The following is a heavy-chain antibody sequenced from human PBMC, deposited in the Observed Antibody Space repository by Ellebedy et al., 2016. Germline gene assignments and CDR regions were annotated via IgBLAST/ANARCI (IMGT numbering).Heavy chain of an antibody. Sequence: SVKVSCXASGGTFSSYAISWVRQAPGQGLEWMGGIIPIFGTANYAQKFQGRVTITADESTSTAYMELSSLRSEDTAMYYCVRDSGEMVSRVGAGNDYYYGLDVWGQGTTVTVSS. CDR3: VRDSGEMVSRVGAGNDYYYGLDV. CDR1: GGTFSSYA. D-gene: IGHD3-10*01. J-gene: IGHJ6*02. V-gene: IGHV1-69*13. CDR2: IIPIFGTA.